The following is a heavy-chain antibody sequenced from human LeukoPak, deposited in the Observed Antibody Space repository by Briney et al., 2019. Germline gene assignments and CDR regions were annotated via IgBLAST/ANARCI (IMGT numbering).Heavy chain of an antibody. V-gene: IGHV3-53*01. J-gene: IGHJ4*02. CDR2: IYSGGNT. D-gene: IGHD1-26*01. CDR1: GFTVSSNY. CDR3: ARDRVAATTNFDY. Sequence: PGGSLRLSCAASGFTVSSNYMSWVRQAPGKGLEWVSVIYSGGNTYYADSVKGRFTISRDNSKNTLYLQMNSLRAEDTAVYYCARDRVAATTNFDYWGQGTLVTLSS.